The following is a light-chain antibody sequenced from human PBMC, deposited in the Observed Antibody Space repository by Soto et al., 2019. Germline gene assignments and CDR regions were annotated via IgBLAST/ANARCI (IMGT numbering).Light chain of an antibody. CDR2: AAS. J-gene: IGKJ5*01. Sequence: DIQMTQSPSSLFASVGDRVTITCRASQSISTYLNWYQQRPGKAPRLVIYAASSLQSGVPSRFSGRGSGTDFSLTISSLQSEDFAAYYCQRSYRSISFGQGARLEMK. CDR1: QSISTY. V-gene: IGKV1-39*01. CDR3: QRSYRSIS.